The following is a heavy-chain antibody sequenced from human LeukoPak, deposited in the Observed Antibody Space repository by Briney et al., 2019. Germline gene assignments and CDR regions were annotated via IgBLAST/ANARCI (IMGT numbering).Heavy chain of an antibody. Sequence: PSETLSLTCSVSCDSIGSYYCTWIRQSPGKGQEWIVYIYCGGSTNYSPSLKSRVSISVDTSNNQFSLQLRSVSAADTAIYYCARGRARDGSYPWFDSWGQGTLVTVSS. V-gene: IGHV4-59*01. D-gene: IGHD3-16*02. CDR2: IYCGGST. CDR1: CDSIGSYY. CDR3: ARGRARDGSYPWFDS. J-gene: IGHJ5*01.